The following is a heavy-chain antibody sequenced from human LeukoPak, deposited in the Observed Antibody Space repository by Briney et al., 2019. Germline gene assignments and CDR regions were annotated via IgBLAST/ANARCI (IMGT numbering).Heavy chain of an antibody. D-gene: IGHD2-21*01. CDR1: GFTFRSHA. Sequence: GGSLRLSCVGSGFTFRSHAMSWVRQAPEKGLGFVSGIYENGGTTYYADSVKGRFSISRDNSKNTLYLQMDSLRGEDTAVYYCAKDFRIGYSAHFDYWGQGTLVTVSS. V-gene: IGHV3-23*01. CDR2: IYENGGTT. J-gene: IGHJ4*02. CDR3: AKDFRIGYSAHFDY.